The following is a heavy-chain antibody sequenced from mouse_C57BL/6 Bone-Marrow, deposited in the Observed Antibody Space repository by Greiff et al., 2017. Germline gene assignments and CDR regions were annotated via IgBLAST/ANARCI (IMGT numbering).Heavy chain of an antibody. CDR3: ARVGYYSNIYFDY. V-gene: IGHV4-1*01. Sequence: EVMLVESGGGLVQPGGSLKLSCAASGIDFGRYWMSWVRRAPGKGLEWIGEINPDSSTINYAPSLKDKFIISRDNAKNTLYLQMSKVRSEDTALYYCARVGYYSNIYFDYWGQGTALTVSS. D-gene: IGHD2-5*01. CDR2: INPDSSTI. J-gene: IGHJ2*01. CDR1: GIDFGRYW.